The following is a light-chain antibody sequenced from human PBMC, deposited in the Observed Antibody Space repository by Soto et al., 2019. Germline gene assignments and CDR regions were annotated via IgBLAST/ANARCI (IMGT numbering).Light chain of an antibody. CDR3: SSYTTSNTRQIV. V-gene: IGLV2-14*03. J-gene: IGLJ1*01. CDR1: SSDVGGYNY. CDR2: DVS. Sequence: QSALTQPASVSGPPGQSITISCTGTSSDVGGYNYVSWYQHHPGKAPKLMIFDVSNRPSGVSNRFSGSKSGNTASLTISGLQPEDEADYYCSSYTTSNTRQIVFGTGTKVT.